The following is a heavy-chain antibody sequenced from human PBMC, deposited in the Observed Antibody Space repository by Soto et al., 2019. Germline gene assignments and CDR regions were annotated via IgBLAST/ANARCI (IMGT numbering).Heavy chain of an antibody. V-gene: IGHV4-39*01. D-gene: IGHD6-13*01. CDR1: GGSLGSSGYY. CDR3: ASIAAPGTTHFDF. Sequence: TLSLTCTFSGGSLGSSGYYWGWIRQSPGKGLEWIGNIYYSGNTFYNPSLKSRVTISVDTSKNQIYLHLSAVTAADTAIFYCASIAAPGTTHFDFWGQGTLVTVSS. J-gene: IGHJ4*02. CDR2: IYYSGNT.